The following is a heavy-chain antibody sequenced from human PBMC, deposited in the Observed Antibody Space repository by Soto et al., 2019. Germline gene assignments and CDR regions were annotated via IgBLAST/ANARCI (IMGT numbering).Heavy chain of an antibody. V-gene: IGHV4-59*01. CDR3: ASQTANYYGSGSYYLPFDY. J-gene: IGHJ4*02. CDR1: GVSISSLY. CDR2: IYYSGST. D-gene: IGHD3-10*01. Sequence: SETLSLTCTVSGVSISSLYWRWIRQPPGKGLEWIGNIYYSGSTNYNPSLKSRVTISVDTSKNQFSLKLSSVTAADTAVYYCASQTANYYGSGSYYLPFDYWGQGTLVTVPQ.